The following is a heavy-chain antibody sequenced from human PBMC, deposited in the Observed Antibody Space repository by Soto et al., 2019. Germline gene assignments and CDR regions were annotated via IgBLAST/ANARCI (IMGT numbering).Heavy chain of an antibody. CDR2: INPSGGST. CDR1: GYTFTSYY. D-gene: IGHD5-18*01. V-gene: IGHV1-46*01. J-gene: IGHJ4*02. CDR3: ARDCWYSLRGGSTDY. Sequence: QVQLVQSGAEVKKPGASVKVSCKASGYTFTSYYMHWVRQAPGQGLEWMGIINPSGGSTSYAQKFHGRVTMTRDTSTSTVYMELSSLRSEDTAVYYCARDCWYSLRGGSTDYWGQGTLVTVSP.